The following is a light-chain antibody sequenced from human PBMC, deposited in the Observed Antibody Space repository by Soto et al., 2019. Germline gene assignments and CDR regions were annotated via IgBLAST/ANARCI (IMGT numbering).Light chain of an antibody. J-gene: IGKJ1*01. V-gene: IGKV3-20*01. CDR1: QTVGSSF. CDR2: GAS. Sequence: EILLTQSPGTLSLSPGERGTLPCRASQTVGSSFLAWFQHKPGQAPRLLIYGASTRATGIPDRFSGSGSGTYFTLTISRLEPEDFAVYYCHQYGSSQTFGQGTKV. CDR3: HQYGSSQT.